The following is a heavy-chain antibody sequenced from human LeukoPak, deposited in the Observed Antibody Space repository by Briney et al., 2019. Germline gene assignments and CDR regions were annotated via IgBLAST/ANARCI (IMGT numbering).Heavy chain of an antibody. J-gene: IGHJ4*02. CDR2: ISWNSGSI. CDR1: GFTFDDYA. V-gene: IGHV3-9*01. CDR3: AKDHYDSSGYLFDY. D-gene: IGHD3-22*01. Sequence: GGSLRLSCAASGFTFDDYAMHWVRQAPGKGLEWVSGISWNSGSIGYADSVKGRFTISRDNAKNSLYLQMNSLRAEDTALYYCAKDHYDSSGYLFDYWGQGTLVTVSS.